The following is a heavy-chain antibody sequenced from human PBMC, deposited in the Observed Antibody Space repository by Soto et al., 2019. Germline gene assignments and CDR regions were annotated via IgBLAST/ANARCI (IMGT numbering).Heavy chain of an antibody. V-gene: IGHV1-18*01. CDR3: ARGRYGDY. J-gene: IGHJ4*02. Sequence: QVHLVQSGAEVKKPGASVKVSCQGSGYAFTTYGITWVRQAPGQGLEWMGWISAHNGNTNYAQKLQARVTVTRDTSTSTAYMELRSLRYDATAVYYCARGRYGDYWGQGALVTVSS. CDR2: ISAHNGNT. D-gene: IGHD1-1*01. CDR1: GYAFTTYG.